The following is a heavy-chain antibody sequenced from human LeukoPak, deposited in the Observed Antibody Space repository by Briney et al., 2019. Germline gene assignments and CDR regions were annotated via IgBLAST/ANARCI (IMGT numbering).Heavy chain of an antibody. Sequence: GGSLRLSCAASGFTLSSYWIHWVRQAPGEGLVWVSRTNPDGSRTDYADSVKGRFTISRDNTKNTVDLQMNSLRAEDTAVYYCARDFEAPSNCWGQGTLVTVSS. CDR3: ARDFEAPSNC. CDR2: TNPDGSRT. D-gene: IGHD3-9*01. CDR1: GFTLSSYW. J-gene: IGHJ4*02. V-gene: IGHV3-74*01.